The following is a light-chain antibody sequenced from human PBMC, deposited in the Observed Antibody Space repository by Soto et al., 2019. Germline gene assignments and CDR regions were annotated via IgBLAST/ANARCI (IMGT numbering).Light chain of an antibody. Sequence: QSVLTQPPSVSAAPGQKVTISCSGSRSNIGSNYVSWYQHFPGRAPKLLIYDNDKRPSGIPDRFSGSKSGTSATLDITGLQTGDEADYYCGTWDSSLSAVFGGGTKLTVL. J-gene: IGLJ2*01. V-gene: IGLV1-51*01. CDR1: RSNIGSNY. CDR3: GTWDSSLSAV. CDR2: DND.